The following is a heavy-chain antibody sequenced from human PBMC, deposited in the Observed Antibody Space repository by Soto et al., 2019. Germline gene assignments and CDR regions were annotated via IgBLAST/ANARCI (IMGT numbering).Heavy chain of an antibody. Sequence: GGSLRLSCAASGFTFSSYSMSWVHQAPGKGLEWVSDISASGGSTYYADSVKGRFTISRDNSKNTLYLQMNSLRAEDTATYYCAKEDPYCSSTSCQNYYYYYGMDVWGQGTTVTVSS. D-gene: IGHD2-2*01. CDR3: AKEDPYCSSTSCQNYYYYYGMDV. CDR2: ISASGGST. V-gene: IGHV3-23*01. J-gene: IGHJ6*02. CDR1: GFTFSSYS.